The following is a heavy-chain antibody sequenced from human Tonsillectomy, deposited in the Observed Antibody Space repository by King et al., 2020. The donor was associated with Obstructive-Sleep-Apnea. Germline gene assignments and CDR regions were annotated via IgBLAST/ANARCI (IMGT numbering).Heavy chain of an antibody. CDR2: IYYSGST. CDR1: GGSISTYY. Sequence: QLQESGPGLVKPSETLSLTCTVSGGSISTYYWSWLRQPPGKGLEWIGYIYYSGSTNYNPSLKSRVTISVDTSKNQFSLNLSSVTAADTAVYYCARAPYGLGIIDWFDPWGQGTLVTVSS. D-gene: IGHD3-10*01. CDR3: ARAPYGLGIIDWFDP. V-gene: IGHV4-59*01. J-gene: IGHJ5*02.